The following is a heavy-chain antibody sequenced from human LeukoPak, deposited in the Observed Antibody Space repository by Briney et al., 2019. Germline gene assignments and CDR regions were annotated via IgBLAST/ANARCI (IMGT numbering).Heavy chain of an antibody. V-gene: IGHV3-49*04. CDR2: IRSKAYGGTT. Sequence: PGGSLRLSCTASGFTFGDYAMSWVRQAPGKGLEWVGFIRSKAYGGTTEYAASVKGRFTISRDDSKSIAYVQMNSLKTEDTAVYYCTRYDILTGYLDYWGQGTLVTVS. J-gene: IGHJ4*02. D-gene: IGHD3-9*01. CDR1: GFTFGDYA. CDR3: TRYDILTGYLDY.